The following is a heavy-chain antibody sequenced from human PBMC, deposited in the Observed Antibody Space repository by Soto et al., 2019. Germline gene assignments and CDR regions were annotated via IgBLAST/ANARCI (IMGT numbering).Heavy chain of an antibody. V-gene: IGHV4-34*01. D-gene: IGHD3-3*01. CDR1: GGSFSGHY. J-gene: IGHJ6*02. CDR2: TNESGRT. Sequence: QVQLQEWGAGLVKPSETLSLTCAVYGGSFSGHYWNWIRQPPGKGMEWIGETNESGRTNYNPSLKIRVNISVDTSKNQFSLKLASVTAADTAIYYCARGGGRSGSKDVWGLGTTVTVS. CDR3: ARGGGRSGSKDV.